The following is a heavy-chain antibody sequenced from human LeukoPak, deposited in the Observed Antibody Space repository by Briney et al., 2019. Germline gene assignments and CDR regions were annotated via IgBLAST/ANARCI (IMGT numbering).Heavy chain of an antibody. Sequence: ASVKVSCKASGSTFTCYYIHWVRQAHGPGLEWVGWTNLNSGGTNYAQKFQGRVTMTRDTSIGTAYMELSRLRSDDTAVYYCAREGIAARRGRYYYYMDVWGKGTTVTVSS. CDR2: TNLNSGGT. CDR3: AREGIAARRGRYYYYMDV. V-gene: IGHV1-2*02. J-gene: IGHJ6*03. D-gene: IGHD6-6*01. CDR1: GSTFTCYY.